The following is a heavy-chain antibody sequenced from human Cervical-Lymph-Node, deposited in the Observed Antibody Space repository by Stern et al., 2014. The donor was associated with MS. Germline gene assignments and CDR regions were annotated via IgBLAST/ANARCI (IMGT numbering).Heavy chain of an antibody. J-gene: IGHJ3*02. CDR3: ARDWVAGSPFDI. V-gene: IGHV4-61*02. CDR1: GGSISSGSYY. CDR2: IYPSGST. D-gene: IGHD6-19*01. Sequence: QLQLQESGPGLVKPSQTLSLTCTVSGGSISSGSYYWSWLRQPAGKGLEWIGRIYPSGSTNYNPSLKSRVTISVDTSKTQFPLKLSSVTAADTAVYYCARDWVAGSPFDIWGQGTMVTVSS.